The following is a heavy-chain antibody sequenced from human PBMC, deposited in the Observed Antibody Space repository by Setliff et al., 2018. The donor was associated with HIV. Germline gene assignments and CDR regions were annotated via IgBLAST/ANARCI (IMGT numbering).Heavy chain of an antibody. CDR2: MYYSGST. Sequence: SETLSLTCTVSGGSIISSTYYWGWIRQPPGKGLEWIGSMYYSGSTYYNPSLKSRVTISVDTSKNQFSLKVSSVTAADTAVYFCARGWYFDLWGRGTLVTVSS. CDR3: ARGWYFDL. CDR1: GGSIISSTYY. V-gene: IGHV4-39*07. J-gene: IGHJ2*01.